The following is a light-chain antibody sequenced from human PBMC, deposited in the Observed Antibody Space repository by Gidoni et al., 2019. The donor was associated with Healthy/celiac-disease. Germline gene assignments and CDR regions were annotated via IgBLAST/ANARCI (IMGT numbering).Light chain of an antibody. CDR1: SSDVGGYNY. Sequence: QSALTQPASVSGSPGQSITIPCTGTSSDVGGYNYVSWYQQHPRKAPKLMIYDVSNRPSGVSNRFSGSKSGNTASLTISGLQAEDEADYYCSSYTSSSTVVFGGGTKLTVL. CDR2: DVS. J-gene: IGLJ2*01. V-gene: IGLV2-14*01. CDR3: SSYTSSSTVV.